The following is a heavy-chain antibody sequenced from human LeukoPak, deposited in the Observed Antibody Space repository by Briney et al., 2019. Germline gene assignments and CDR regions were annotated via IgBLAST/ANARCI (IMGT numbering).Heavy chain of an antibody. CDR2: IGGPAET. D-gene: IGHD3-16*01. CDR3: AKDWTSHHGVYDCLDF. J-gene: IGHJ4*02. V-gene: IGHV3-23*01. CDR1: GFSFDVHA. Sequence: HPGGSLRLSCAASGFSFDVHAMTWVRQAPGKGPEWVATIGGPAETFYADSVRGRFTISRDNSRYTLYLQMNRLRAEDSVLYYCAKDWTSHHGVYDCLDFWGQGTQVPVSS.